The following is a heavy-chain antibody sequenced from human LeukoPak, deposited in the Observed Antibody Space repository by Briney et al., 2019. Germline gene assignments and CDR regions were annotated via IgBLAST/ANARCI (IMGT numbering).Heavy chain of an antibody. D-gene: IGHD4-17*01. V-gene: IGHV1-2*02. CDR2: INPTSGVT. CDR1: GYAFSGSY. J-gene: IGHJ4*02. Sequence: ASVKVSCKASGYAFSGSYIHWVRQAPGQGPERMGWINPTSGVTKYAQKFQGRVTMTRDTSIRTAYMDLSSLRSDDTAVYYCAGEGVTTVTEYYFDYWGQGTLVTVSS. CDR3: AGEGVTTVTEYYFDY.